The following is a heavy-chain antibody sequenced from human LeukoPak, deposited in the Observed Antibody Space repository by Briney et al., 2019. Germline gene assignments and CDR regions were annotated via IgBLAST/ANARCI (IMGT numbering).Heavy chain of an antibody. CDR3: ARNPTAIIAVAGPIGYYFDY. CDR1: GFNFNSCA. Sequence: QSGGSLRLSCAASGFNFNSCAMHWVRQTPGKGLEWVAVISYDGTNKYYADSVKGRFTISRDNAKNSLYLQMNSLRAEDTALYYCARNPTAIIAVAGPIGYYFDYWGQGTLVTVSS. CDR2: ISYDGTNK. J-gene: IGHJ4*02. D-gene: IGHD6-19*01. V-gene: IGHV3-30*04.